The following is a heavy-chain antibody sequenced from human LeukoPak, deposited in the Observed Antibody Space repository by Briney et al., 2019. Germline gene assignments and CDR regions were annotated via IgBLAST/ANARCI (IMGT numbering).Heavy chain of an antibody. CDR1: GGSVSSGSYY. V-gene: IGHV4-61*01. CDR3: ARVDAYYDILTGSEIGYFDL. D-gene: IGHD3-9*01. J-gene: IGHJ2*01. CDR2: TYYSGST. Sequence: PSETLSLTCTVSGGSVSSGSYYWSWIRQPPGKGLEWIGYTYYSGSTNYNPSLKSRVTISVDTSKNQFSLKLSSVTAADTAVYYCARVDAYYDILTGSEIGYFDLWGRGTLVTVSS.